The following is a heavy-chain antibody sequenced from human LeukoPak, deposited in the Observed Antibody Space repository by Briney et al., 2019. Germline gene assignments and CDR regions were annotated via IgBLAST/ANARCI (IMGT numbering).Heavy chain of an antibody. CDR1: GFTFRTYW. CDR3: ASQGYCSSGSCSFPRHPFDY. V-gene: IGHV3-7*01. J-gene: IGHJ4*02. D-gene: IGHD2-15*01. CDR2: IKQDGSEK. Sequence: GGSLRLSCAASGFTFRTYWMSRVRQAPGKGLEWVANIKQDGSEKYYVDSVRGRFTISRDNAKNSLSLQMNSLRAEDTAVYYCASQGYCSSGSCSFPRHPFDYWGQGTLVTVSS.